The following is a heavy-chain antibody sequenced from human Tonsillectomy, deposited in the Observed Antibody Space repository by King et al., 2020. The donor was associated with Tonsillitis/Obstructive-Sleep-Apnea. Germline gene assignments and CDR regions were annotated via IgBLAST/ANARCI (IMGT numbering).Heavy chain of an antibody. CDR3: ARVSNYYVLDV. J-gene: IGHJ6*04. CDR2: IYYSGST. V-gene: IGHV4-59*01. CDR1: GGPISSYY. Sequence: QLQESGPGLVKPSETLSLTCTVPGGPISSYYWSWIRQPPGKGLEWIGYIYYSGSTNYNPPLKSRVTISVDTSKNQFSLKLSTVTAAETAVDYWARVSNYYVLDVGGKGPTVPVSS.